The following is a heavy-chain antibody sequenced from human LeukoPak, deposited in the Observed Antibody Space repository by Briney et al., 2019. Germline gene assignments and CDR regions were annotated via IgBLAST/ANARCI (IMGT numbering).Heavy chain of an antibody. Sequence: GGSLRLSCAASGFTFSNYGMHWVRQAPGKGLEWVAVIWYDGSNKYYADSVKGRFTISRDNSKKTLYLQMNSLRAEDTAVYYCAGNYGPYYFDYWGQGTLVTVSS. V-gene: IGHV3-33*01. CDR2: IWYDGSNK. D-gene: IGHD3-10*01. CDR1: GFTFSNYG. J-gene: IGHJ4*02. CDR3: AGNYGPYYFDY.